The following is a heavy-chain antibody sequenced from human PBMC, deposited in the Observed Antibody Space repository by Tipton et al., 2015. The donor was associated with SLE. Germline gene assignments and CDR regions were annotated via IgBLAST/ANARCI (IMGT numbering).Heavy chain of an antibody. J-gene: IGHJ4*02. Sequence: TYYAQRFQGRVTLTTDTSASTAYMELRSLRSDDTAVYYCASALVGARGDFDYWGQGTLVTVSS. CDR2: T. D-gene: IGHD1-26*01. CDR3: ASALVGARGDFDY. V-gene: IGHV1-18*01.